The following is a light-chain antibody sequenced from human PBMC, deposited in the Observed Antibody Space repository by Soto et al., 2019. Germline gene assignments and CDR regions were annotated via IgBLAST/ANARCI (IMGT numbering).Light chain of an antibody. CDR1: SRDIGDYKY. CDR3: SSYAGSTTLV. CDR2: DVN. Sequence: QSALTQPASVSGSPGQSITISCTGTSRDIGDYKYVSWYQHHPGKAPKLMIYDVNNRPSGVSNRFSGSKSGNTASLTISGLQAEDEADYYCSSYAGSTTLVFGGGTKLTVL. V-gene: IGLV2-14*03. J-gene: IGLJ2*01.